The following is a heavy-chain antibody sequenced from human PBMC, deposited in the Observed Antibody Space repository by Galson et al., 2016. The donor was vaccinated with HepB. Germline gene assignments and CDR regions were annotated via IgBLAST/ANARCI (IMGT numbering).Heavy chain of an antibody. CDR3: AISYTGWYGGVFDY. V-gene: IGHV1-2*04. CDR1: GYTFTGYY. CDR2: ISPNSGAT. Sequence: SVKVSCKASGYTFTGYYMHWVRQAPGQGLEWMGWISPNSGATNYAQNFQGWVTMTRDTSISTAYMELSRLGSDDTAVYYCAISYTGWYGGVFDYWGQGTLVTVSS. J-gene: IGHJ4*02. D-gene: IGHD6-19*01.